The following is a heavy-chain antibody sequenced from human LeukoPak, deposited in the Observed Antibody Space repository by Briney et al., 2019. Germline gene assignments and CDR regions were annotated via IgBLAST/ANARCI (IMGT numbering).Heavy chain of an antibody. V-gene: IGHV1-18*01. Sequence: ASVKVSCKASGYTFTSYGISWVRQAPGQGLEWMGWISAYNGNTNYAQKLQGRVTMTTDTSTSTAYMELRSLRSDDTAVYYCARVAYCSGGSCYSFDYWGQGTLVTVSS. J-gene: IGHJ4*02. CDR3: ARVAYCSGGSCYSFDY. CDR1: GYTFTSYG. D-gene: IGHD2-15*01. CDR2: ISAYNGNT.